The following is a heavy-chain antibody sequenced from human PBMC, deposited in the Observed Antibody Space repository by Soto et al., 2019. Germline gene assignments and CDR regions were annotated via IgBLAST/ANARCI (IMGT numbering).Heavy chain of an antibody. Sequence: GGSLRLSCAASGFTFSSYAMSWVRQAPGKGLEWVSAISGSGGSKYYADSVKGRFTITRDNSKNTLYLQMNSLRAEDRAVYYCAKVMRPYNWNDNFDYWGQGTLVTVSS. CDR3: AKVMRPYNWNDNFDY. D-gene: IGHD1-1*01. J-gene: IGHJ4*02. CDR1: GFTFSSYA. V-gene: IGHV3-23*01. CDR2: ISGSGGSK.